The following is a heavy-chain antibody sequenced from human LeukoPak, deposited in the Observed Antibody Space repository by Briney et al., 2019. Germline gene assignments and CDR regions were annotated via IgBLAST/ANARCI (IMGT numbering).Heavy chain of an antibody. D-gene: IGHD2-15*01. J-gene: IGHJ6*02. CDR3: ARGSSGGRPHYGMDV. Sequence: SETLSLTCAVYGGSFSGYYWSWIRQPPGKGLEWIGEINHSGSTNYNPSLKSRVTISVDTSKNQFSLKLSSVTAADTAVYYCARGSSGGRPHYGMDVWGQGTTVTVSS. CDR2: INHSGST. V-gene: IGHV4-34*01. CDR1: GGSFSGYY.